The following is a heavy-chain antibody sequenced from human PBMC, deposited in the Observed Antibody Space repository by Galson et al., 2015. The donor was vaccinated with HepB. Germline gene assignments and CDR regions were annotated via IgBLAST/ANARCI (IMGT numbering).Heavy chain of an antibody. J-gene: IGHJ4*02. Sequence: SVKVSCKASGYTFNSYTITWVRQAPGQGLEWMGWISTYDGNTNYEQKFQGRVTMTTDTPTSTAYMELKSLRSDDTAMYYCGRVVRAGAPYFDYWGQGSLVTVYS. CDR1: GYTFNSYT. CDR2: ISTYDGNT. CDR3: GRVVRAGAPYFDY. V-gene: IGHV1-18*01. D-gene: IGHD4-23*01.